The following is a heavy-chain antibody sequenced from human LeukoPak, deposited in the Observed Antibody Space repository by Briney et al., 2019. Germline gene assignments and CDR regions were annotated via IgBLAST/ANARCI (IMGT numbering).Heavy chain of an antibody. CDR3: ARSQRGIWGSYSSIYFDY. CDR1: GDSISSSNSY. CDR2: IYHSGST. J-gene: IGHJ4*02. D-gene: IGHD1-26*01. Sequence: SETLSLTCTVSGDSISSSNSYWGWIRQPPGTGLEWIGSIYHSGSTYCNPSLKSRVTISVDTSKNQFSLKLSSVTAADTAVYYCARSQRGIWGSYSSIYFDYWGQGTLVTVSS. V-gene: IGHV4-39*07.